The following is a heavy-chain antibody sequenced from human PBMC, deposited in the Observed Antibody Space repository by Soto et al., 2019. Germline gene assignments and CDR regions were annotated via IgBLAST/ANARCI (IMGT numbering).Heavy chain of an antibody. V-gene: IGHV1-69*12. CDR3: AREPNWDFGEC. Sequence: QVQLVQSGAEVKKPGSSVKVSCKASGGTFSSYAISWVRQAPGQGLEWMGGIIPIFGTANYAQKFQGRVTITADESTSTAYMEMSRLRSEDTAGHYCAREPNWDFGECWGQGTLVTVSA. CDR2: IIPIFGTA. D-gene: IGHD7-27*01. CDR1: GGTFSSYA. J-gene: IGHJ4*02.